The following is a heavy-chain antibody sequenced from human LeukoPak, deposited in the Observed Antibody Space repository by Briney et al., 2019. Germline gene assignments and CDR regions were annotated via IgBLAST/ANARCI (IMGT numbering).Heavy chain of an antibody. J-gene: IGHJ6*03. Sequence: SETLSLTCAVYGGSFSGYYWSWLRRPPGKGLEWIGEINHSGSTNYNPSLKSRVTISVDTSKDQFSLKLSPVTAADTAVYYCAREGGWFGELSRYYYMDVWGKGTTVTISS. CDR3: AREGGWFGELSRYYYMDV. V-gene: IGHV4-34*01. D-gene: IGHD3-10*01. CDR1: GGSFSGYY. CDR2: INHSGST.